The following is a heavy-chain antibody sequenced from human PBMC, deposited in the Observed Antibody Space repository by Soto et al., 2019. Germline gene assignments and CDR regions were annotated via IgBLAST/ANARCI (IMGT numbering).Heavy chain of an antibody. D-gene: IGHD6-13*01. CDR3: ARDRAAGGY. Sequence: GGSLRLSCVASGFSFSDYELHWVRQAPWKGLEGVADSSSGGRTIHYAYSVRGRFTVSRDNARNSLYLQMNTLSVEDTALYYCARDRAAGGYWGQGTLVTVSS. V-gene: IGHV3-48*03. CDR2: SSSGGRTI. CDR1: GFSFSDYE. J-gene: IGHJ4*02.